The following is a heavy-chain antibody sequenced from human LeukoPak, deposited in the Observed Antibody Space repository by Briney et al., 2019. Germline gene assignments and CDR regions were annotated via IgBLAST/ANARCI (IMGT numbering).Heavy chain of an antibody. J-gene: IGHJ4*02. CDR2: ISYDGSNK. CDR1: GFTFSSYA. D-gene: IGHD6-19*01. V-gene: IGHV3-30-3*01. CDR3: AIAVAVDY. Sequence: GGSLRLSCAASGFTFSSYAMHWVRQAPGKGLEWVAVISYDGSNKYYADSVKGRFTISRDNSKNTLYLQMNSLRAEDTAVYYCAIAVAVDYWGQGTLVTVSS.